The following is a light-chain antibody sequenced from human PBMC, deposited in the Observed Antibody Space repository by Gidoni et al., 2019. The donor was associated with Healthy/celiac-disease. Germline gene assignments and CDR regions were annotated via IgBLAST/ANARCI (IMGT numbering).Light chain of an antibody. CDR3: QQSYSTLWT. CDR2: AAS. Sequence: DIQMTQSPSSLSASVGDRVTITCRASQSISSYLNWYQQKPAKAPKHLIYAASSLQSGVPSRFSGSGSGTDFTLTISSLQPEDFATYYCQQSYSTLWTFGQGTKVEIK. V-gene: IGKV1-39*01. J-gene: IGKJ1*01. CDR1: QSISSY.